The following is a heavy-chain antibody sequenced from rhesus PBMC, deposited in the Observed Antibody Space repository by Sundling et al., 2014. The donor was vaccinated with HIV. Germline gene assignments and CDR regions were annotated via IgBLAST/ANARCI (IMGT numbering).Heavy chain of an antibody. J-gene: IGHJ6*01. CDR2: INSGGGST. V-gene: IGHV3S42*01. CDR3: AKDYVSVGYGSNYGLDS. CDR1: GFTFSSYG. Sequence: EMHLVETGGGLVQPGGSLKLSCAASGFTFSSYGMSWVRQAPGKGLEWVSGINSGGGSTYYADSVKGRFTISRDNSKNTLSLQMNSLRAEDTAVYYCAKDYVSVGYGSNYGLDSWGQGVVSPSPQ. D-gene: IGHD4-29*01.